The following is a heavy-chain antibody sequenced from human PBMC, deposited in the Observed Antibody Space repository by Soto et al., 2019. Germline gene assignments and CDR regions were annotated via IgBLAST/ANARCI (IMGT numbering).Heavy chain of an antibody. CDR3: ASYSSSWYPVYFQH. Sequence: QVQLVESGGGVVQPGRSLRLSCAASGFTFSSYAMHWVRQAPGKGLEWVAVISYDGSNKYYADSVKGRFTISRDNSKNTLYQQMNSLRAEDTAVYYCASYSSSWYPVYFQHWGQGTLVTVSS. CDR1: GFTFSSYA. V-gene: IGHV3-30-3*01. CDR2: ISYDGSNK. J-gene: IGHJ1*01. D-gene: IGHD6-13*01.